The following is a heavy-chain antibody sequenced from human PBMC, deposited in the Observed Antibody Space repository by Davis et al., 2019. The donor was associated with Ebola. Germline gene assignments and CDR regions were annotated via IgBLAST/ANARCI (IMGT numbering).Heavy chain of an antibody. CDR2: ITLNSGTT. Sequence: PGGSLRLSCATSGLTFDDYAMHWFRHAPGKGLEWVSGITLNSGTTAYADSVKGRFTISRDNAKDSLYLQMNSLRTEDTAFYYCAKDFYGSGSYIDAWGQGTLVAVSS. V-gene: IGHV3-9*01. D-gene: IGHD3-10*01. J-gene: IGHJ5*02. CDR3: AKDFYGSGSYIDA. CDR1: GLTFDDYA.